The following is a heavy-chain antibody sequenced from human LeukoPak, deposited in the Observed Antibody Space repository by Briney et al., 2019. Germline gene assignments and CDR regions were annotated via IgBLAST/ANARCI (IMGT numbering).Heavy chain of an antibody. CDR3: ARGGITMVRGVITSWDWYFDL. Sequence: ASVKVSCKASGYTLTAYYIHWVRQAPGQGLEWMGWINPNSGGTNYAQKFQGRVTMTRDTSISTAYMELSRLTSDDTAVYYCARGGITMVRGVITSWDWYFDLWGRGTLVTVSS. V-gene: IGHV1-2*02. CDR2: INPNSGGT. CDR1: GYTLTAYY. J-gene: IGHJ2*01. D-gene: IGHD3-10*01.